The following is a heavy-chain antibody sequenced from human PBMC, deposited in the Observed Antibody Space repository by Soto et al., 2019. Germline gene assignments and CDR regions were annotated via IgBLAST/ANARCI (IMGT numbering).Heavy chain of an antibody. CDR1: GGSISSYY. D-gene: IGHD5-18*01. CDR3: ARALGYSDVGGYYYYYGMDV. V-gene: IGHV4-59*01. CDR2: IYYSGST. J-gene: IGHJ6*02. Sequence: SEPLSLTCTVFGGSISSYYWSWIRHPPGKGLDWIGYIYYSGSTNYNPSLKSRVTISVDTSKNQFSLKLSSVTAADTAVYYCARALGYSDVGGYYYYYGMDVWGQGTTVTVSS.